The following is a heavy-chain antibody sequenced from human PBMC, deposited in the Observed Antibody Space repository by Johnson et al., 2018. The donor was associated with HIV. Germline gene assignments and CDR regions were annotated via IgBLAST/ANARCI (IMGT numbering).Heavy chain of an antibody. CDR2: IKQDGSEK. V-gene: IGHV3-7*05. CDR3: AKATQWELLSPDAFDI. Sequence: EVQVLESGGGLVQPGGSLRLSCAASGFTFSLYWMTWVRQAPGKGLEWVANIKQDGSEKYYVDSVKGRFTIFRDNAKNSLYLQMNSLRAEDTAFYYCAKATQWELLSPDAFDIWGQGTMVTVSS. CDR1: GFTFSLYW. D-gene: IGHD1-26*01. J-gene: IGHJ3*02.